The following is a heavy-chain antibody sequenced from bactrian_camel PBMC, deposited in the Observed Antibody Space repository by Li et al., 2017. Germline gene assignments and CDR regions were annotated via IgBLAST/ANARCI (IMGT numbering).Heavy chain of an antibody. V-gene: IGHV3S55*01. J-gene: IGHJ4*01. Sequence: VQLVESGGGSVEAGGTLKLTCTASRVTYSGYCFGWFRQAPGKEREGVACIGLDGITMYSDSVKGRFTISKDNAMNTLYLKMDSLKPEDSAMYYCARSRFVFRGCDLSTSGYYYGGQGTQVTVS. CDR3: ARSRFVFRGCDLSTSGYYY. D-gene: IGHD5*01. CDR2: IGLDGIT. CDR1: RVTYSGYC.